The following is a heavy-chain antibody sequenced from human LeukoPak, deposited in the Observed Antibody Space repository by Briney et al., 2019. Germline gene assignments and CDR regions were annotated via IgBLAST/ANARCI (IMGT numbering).Heavy chain of an antibody. J-gene: IGHJ4*02. CDR1: GFTFSSYG. V-gene: IGHV3-30*02. D-gene: IGHD4-17*01. CDR2: IRYDGSNQ. Sequence: GGSLRLSCAASGFTFSSYGLHWVRQAPAKGLEWVTFIRYDGSNQYYADSVKGRFAISRDNSKNTLFLQMNSLRAEDTAVYYCAKGHDYGDSSFDYWGQGTLVTVSS. CDR3: AKGHDYGDSSFDY.